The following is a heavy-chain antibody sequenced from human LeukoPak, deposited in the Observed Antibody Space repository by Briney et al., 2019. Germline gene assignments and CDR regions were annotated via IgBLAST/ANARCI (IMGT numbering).Heavy chain of an antibody. CDR1: GVSISSSNSY. V-gene: IGHV4-39*01. D-gene: IGHD3/OR15-3a*01. Sequence: PSETLSLTCSVSGVSISSSNSYWGWVRQPPGKGLEWIGSIYYTGNTYYNASLKSRVTISIDTSKNQFSLKLTSVTAADTAVYYCAKQTGSGLFILPGGQGTLVTVSS. CDR3: AKQTGSGLFILP. CDR2: IYYTGNT. J-gene: IGHJ4*02.